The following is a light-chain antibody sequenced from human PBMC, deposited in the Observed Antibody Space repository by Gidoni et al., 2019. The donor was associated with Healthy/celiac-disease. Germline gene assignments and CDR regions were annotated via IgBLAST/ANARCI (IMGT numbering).Light chain of an antibody. CDR1: QSISSY. Sequence: DIQMIQSPSSLSASVGDRVTITCRASQSISSYLNWYQQKPGTAPKILIYAASSLQSGVPSRFSGSGSGTDFTLTISSLQPEDFATYYCQQRYSTPPWTFGQGTKVEIK. J-gene: IGKJ1*01. V-gene: IGKV1-39*01. CDR3: QQRYSTPPWT. CDR2: AAS.